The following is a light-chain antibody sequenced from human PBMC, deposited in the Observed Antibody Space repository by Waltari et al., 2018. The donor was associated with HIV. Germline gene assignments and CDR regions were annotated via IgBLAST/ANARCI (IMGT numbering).Light chain of an antibody. CDR3: SSYTSSATLV. J-gene: IGLJ2*01. CDR1: SNDVGGYNY. CDR2: EVS. Sequence: QSALTPPASVSGSPGQSITISCTGTSNDVGGYNYFSWSQHPPGKAPKLMIYEVSDRPSGVSSRFSGSKSGNTASLTISGLQAEDEADYYCSSYTSSATLVFGGGTKLTVL. V-gene: IGLV2-14*01.